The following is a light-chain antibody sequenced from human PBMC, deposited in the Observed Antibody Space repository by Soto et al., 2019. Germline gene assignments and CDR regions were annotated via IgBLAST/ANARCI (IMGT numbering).Light chain of an antibody. CDR2: GAS. CDR1: QSVRNTY. J-gene: IGKJ4*01. CDR3: QQFSGSLT. V-gene: IGKV3-20*01. Sequence: EVVLTQSPGTLSLSPGERATLSCRASQSVRNTYLAWYQQKPGQAPRLLIYGASKRQSGVPDRFSGGGSGTDFTLTISSLEPEDFAVYYCQQFSGSLTFGGGTRVDIK.